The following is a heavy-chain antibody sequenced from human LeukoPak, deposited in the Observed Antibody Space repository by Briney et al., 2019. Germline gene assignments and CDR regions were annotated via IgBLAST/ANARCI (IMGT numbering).Heavy chain of an antibody. Sequence: GGSLRLSCAASGFTFSDYYMSWIRQAPGKGLEWVSYISSSGSTIYYADSVKGRFTISRDNSKNTLYLQMNSLRAEDTAVYYCARDLKVTTDFVYYYGMDVWGQGTTVTVSS. V-gene: IGHV3-11*04. D-gene: IGHD4-4*01. CDR3: ARDLKVTTDFVYYYGMDV. J-gene: IGHJ6*02. CDR1: GFTFSDYY. CDR2: ISSSGSTI.